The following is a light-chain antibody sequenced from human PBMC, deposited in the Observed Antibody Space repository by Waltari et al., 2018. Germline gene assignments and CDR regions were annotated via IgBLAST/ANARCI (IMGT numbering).Light chain of an antibody. Sequence: QSVLTQPPSVSGAPGQRVTISCTGSSPNIGAGSDVPWYQQLPGTAPKLLIYGNSNRPSGVPDRFSGSKSGTSASLAITGLQAEDEADYYCQSYDSSLSGHVVFGGGTKLTVL. CDR3: QSYDSSLSGHVV. CDR1: SPNIGAGSD. V-gene: IGLV1-40*01. CDR2: GNS. J-gene: IGLJ2*01.